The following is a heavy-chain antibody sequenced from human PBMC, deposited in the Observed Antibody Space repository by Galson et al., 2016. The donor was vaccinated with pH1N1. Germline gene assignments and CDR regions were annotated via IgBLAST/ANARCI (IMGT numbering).Heavy chain of an antibody. J-gene: IGHJ4*02. CDR3: VRAIGGTSAY. CDR2: IKQDGTEK. D-gene: IGHD4-23*01. CDR1: GFSFSSYW. Sequence: SLRLSCAASGFSFSSYWMSWVRQAPGKGLEWVANIKQDGTEKYYVASVKGRITISRDNAKNSMYLQMNSLRVEDTAVYYCVRAIGGTSAYWGQGTLVTVSP. V-gene: IGHV3-7*04.